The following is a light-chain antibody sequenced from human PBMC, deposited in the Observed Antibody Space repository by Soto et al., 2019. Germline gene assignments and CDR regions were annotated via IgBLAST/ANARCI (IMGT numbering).Light chain of an antibody. CDR1: QDIKNY. V-gene: IGKV1D-8*01. J-gene: IGKJ3*01. CDR3: QQYYSFPFT. Sequence: VISMTQSPSLLSASTGDRVAISCRMSQDIKNYLAWYQQRPGKAPALLIYSASTLQNGVPSRFSGSWSGTDFTLTISRLQSEDFATYYCQQYYSFPFTFGPGTKVDV. CDR2: SAS.